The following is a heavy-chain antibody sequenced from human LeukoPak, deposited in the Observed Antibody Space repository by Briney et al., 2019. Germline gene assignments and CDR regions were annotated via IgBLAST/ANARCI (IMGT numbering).Heavy chain of an antibody. CDR2: IYYSGST. CDR1: GGSISSSSYY. J-gene: IGHJ4*02. V-gene: IGHV4-39*01. CDR3: ARLVWGMAL. D-gene: IGHD3-16*01. Sequence: SETLSLTCTVPGGSISSSSYYWGWIRQPPGKGLEWIGSIYYSGSTYYNPSLKSRVTISVDTSKNQFSLKLSSVTAADTAVYYCARLVWGMALWGQGTLVTVSS.